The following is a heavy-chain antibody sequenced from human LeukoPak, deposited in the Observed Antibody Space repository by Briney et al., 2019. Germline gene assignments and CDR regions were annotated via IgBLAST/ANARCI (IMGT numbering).Heavy chain of an antibody. J-gene: IGHJ4*02. V-gene: IGHV3-9*01. CDR2: ISWNSGSI. CDR3: ARDGWMVRGVTMDY. D-gene: IGHD3-10*01. CDR1: GFTFDDYA. Sequence: GGSLRLSCAASGFTFDDYAMHWVRQAPGKGLEWVSGISWNSGSIGYADSVKGRFTISRDNAKNSLYLQMNSLRAEDTAVYYCARDGWMVRGVTMDYWGQGTLVTVSS.